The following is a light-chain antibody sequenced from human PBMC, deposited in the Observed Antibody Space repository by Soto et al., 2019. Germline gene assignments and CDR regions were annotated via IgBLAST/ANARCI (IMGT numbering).Light chain of an antibody. Sequence: QSALTQPASVSGSPGQSITISCTGSSSDIGPYNHVSWYQQHPGKTPKLIIYGVSDRPSGVSNRFSGSKSGTTASLTISGLQAEDEAHYYCSSYTTSYFYVFGPGTKVTVL. CDR1: SSDIGPYNH. CDR3: SSYTTSYFYV. CDR2: GVS. V-gene: IGLV2-14*01. J-gene: IGLJ1*01.